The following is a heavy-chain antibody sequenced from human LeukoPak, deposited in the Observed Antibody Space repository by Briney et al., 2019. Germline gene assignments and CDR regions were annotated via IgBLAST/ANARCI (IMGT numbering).Heavy chain of an antibody. CDR1: GGSFSGYY. Sequence: PSETLSLTCAVYGGSFSGYYWSWIRQPPGKGLEWIGEINHSGSTNYNPSLKSRVTISVDTSKNQFSLKLSSVTAADTAVYYCARHPLDSSSWHNNWFDPWGQGTLVTVSS. J-gene: IGHJ5*02. CDR3: ARHPLDSSSWHNNWFDP. CDR2: INHSGST. V-gene: IGHV4-34*01. D-gene: IGHD6-13*01.